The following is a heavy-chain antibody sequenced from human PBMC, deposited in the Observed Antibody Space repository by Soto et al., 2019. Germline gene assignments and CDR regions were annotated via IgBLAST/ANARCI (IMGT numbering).Heavy chain of an antibody. J-gene: IGHJ4*02. CDR3: ARDCDDSGGFCPH. CDR1: GFTFDTYG. Sequence: PGGSLRLSCTASGFTFDTYGINWGRQAPGKGLEWVSVIFSSGGTYYADSVKGRFTISRDSSKNTVYLQMNSLRAEDTAVYYCARDCDDSGGFCPHWGQGTLVTVSS. CDR2: IFSSGGT. D-gene: IGHD3-22*01. V-gene: IGHV3-53*01.